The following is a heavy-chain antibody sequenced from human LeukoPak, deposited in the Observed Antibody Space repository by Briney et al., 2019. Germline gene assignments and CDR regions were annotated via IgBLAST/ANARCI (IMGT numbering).Heavy chain of an antibody. D-gene: IGHD2-21*02. CDR1: GFTFSSYS. CDR2: ISSSSSTI. V-gene: IGHV3-48*04. J-gene: IGHJ4*02. CDR3: AKGMLAYCGGDCYPGLDY. Sequence: PGGSLRLSCAASGFTFSSYSINWVRQAPGKGLEWVSYISSSSSTIYYADSVKGRFTISRDNSKNSLYLQMNSLRTEDTALYYCAKGMLAYCGGDCYPGLDYWGQGTLVTVSS.